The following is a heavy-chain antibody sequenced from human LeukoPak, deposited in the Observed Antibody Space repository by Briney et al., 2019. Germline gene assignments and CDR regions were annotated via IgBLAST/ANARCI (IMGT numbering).Heavy chain of an antibody. D-gene: IGHD3-10*01. V-gene: IGHV3-23*01. J-gene: IGHJ6*02. Sequence: GGSLRLSCEASGFTFSAYAMTWVRQAPGKGLGWVSSIGSDNKPHYSESVKGRFAISRDNSNNTLFLQMNSLRAEDTAVYYCAKDYSNPYTMDVWGQGTTVTVSS. CDR2: IGSDNKP. CDR1: GFTFSAYA. CDR3: AKDYSNPYTMDV.